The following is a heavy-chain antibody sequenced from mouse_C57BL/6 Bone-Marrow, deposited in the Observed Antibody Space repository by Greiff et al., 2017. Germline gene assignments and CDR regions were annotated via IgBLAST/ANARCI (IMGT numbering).Heavy chain of an antibody. V-gene: IGHV1-55*01. CDR1: GYTFTSYW. CDR3: ASPYYYGSSCYAMDY. D-gene: IGHD1-1*01. Sequence: VQLQQPGAELVKPGASVKMSCKASGYTFTSYWITWVKQRPGQGLEWIGDIYPGSGSTNYNEKFKSKATLTVDTSSSTAYMQLSSLTSEDSAVYYCASPYYYGSSCYAMDYWGQGTSVTVSS. CDR2: IYPGSGST. J-gene: IGHJ4*01.